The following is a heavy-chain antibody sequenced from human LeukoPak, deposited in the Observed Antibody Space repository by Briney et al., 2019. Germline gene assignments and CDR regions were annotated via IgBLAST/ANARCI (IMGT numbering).Heavy chain of an antibody. CDR1: GFTFSSYG. J-gene: IGHJ4*02. Sequence: GGSLRLSCAASGFTFSSYGMHWVRQAPGKGLEWVAFIRSDGSTKYYADSVKGRFTISRDNSKNTLYLQMNSLRAEDTAVYYCAREERLSSGWVWGQGTLVTVSS. CDR3: AREERLSSGWV. CDR2: IRSDGSTK. D-gene: IGHD6-19*01. V-gene: IGHV3-30*02.